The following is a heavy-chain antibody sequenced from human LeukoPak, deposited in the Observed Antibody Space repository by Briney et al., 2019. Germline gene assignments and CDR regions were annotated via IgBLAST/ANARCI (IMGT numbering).Heavy chain of an antibody. D-gene: IGHD3-10*01. V-gene: IGHV1-18*01. CDR2: ISAYNGNT. Sequence: GASVKVSCKASGYTFTSYDINWVRQATGQGLEWMGWISAYNGNTNYAQKLQGRVTMTTDTSTSTAYMELRSLRFDDTAVYYCARAVTMVRAYFDYWGQGTLVTVSS. J-gene: IGHJ4*02. CDR3: ARAVTMVRAYFDY. CDR1: GYTFTSYD.